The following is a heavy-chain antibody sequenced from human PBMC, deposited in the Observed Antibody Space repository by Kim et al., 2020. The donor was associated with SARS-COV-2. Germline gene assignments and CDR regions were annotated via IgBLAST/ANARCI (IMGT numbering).Heavy chain of an antibody. CDR3: AKAKLVNYYYYMDV. J-gene: IGHJ6*03. CDR1: GFTFSSYA. CDR2: ISGSGGST. D-gene: IGHD3-9*01. V-gene: IGHV3-23*01. Sequence: GGSLRLSCAASGFTFSSYAMSWVRQAPGKGLEWVSAISGSGGSTYYADSVKGRFTISRDNSKNTLYLQMNSLRAEDTAVYYCAKAKLVNYYYYMDVWGKGTTVTVSS.